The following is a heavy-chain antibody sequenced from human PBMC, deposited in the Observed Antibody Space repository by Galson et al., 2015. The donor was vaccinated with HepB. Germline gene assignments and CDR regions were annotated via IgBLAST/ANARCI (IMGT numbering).Heavy chain of an antibody. J-gene: IGHJ5*02. CDR2: INPNTGDT. CDR1: RYTFTGYY. CDR3: ARVTKLNWFDP. Sequence: SVKVSCKASRYTFTGYYMHWVQQAPGQGLEWMGWINPNTGDTNYVQKFQGRVTMTRDTSISTAYLELSSLRSDDTAVYYCARVTKLNWFDPWGQGTLVTVSS. V-gene: IGHV1-2*02.